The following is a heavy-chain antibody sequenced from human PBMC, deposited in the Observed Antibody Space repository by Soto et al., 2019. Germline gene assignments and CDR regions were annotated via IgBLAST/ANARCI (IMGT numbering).Heavy chain of an antibody. J-gene: IGHJ6*02. CDR2: IYTSAST. CDR1: GGSISSYY. Sequence: SETLSLTCTVSGGSISSYYWSWIRQPAGEGLEWIGRIYTSASTNYNPSLKSRVTMSVDTSKNQFSLKLSSVTAADTAVYYCARDPVNRYYYYGMDVWGQGTTVTVSS. V-gene: IGHV4-4*07. CDR3: ARDPVNRYYYYGMDV.